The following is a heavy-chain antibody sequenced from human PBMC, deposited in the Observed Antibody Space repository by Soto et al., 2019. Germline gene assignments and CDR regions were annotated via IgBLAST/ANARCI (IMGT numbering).Heavy chain of an antibody. D-gene: IGHD3-3*01. CDR2: IWYDGSNK. J-gene: IGHJ6*02. CDR3: RRDSGGYDVWSGYYWNYYGMDL. V-gene: IGHV3-33*01. Sequence: GGSLRLSCAASGFTFSSYGMHWVRQGPGKGLEWVAVIWYDGSNKYYADSVKGRFTISRDNSKNTLYLQMNSLRAEDTAVYYCRRDSGGYDVWSGYYWNYYGMDLWRQGTTVTVSS. CDR1: GFTFSSYG.